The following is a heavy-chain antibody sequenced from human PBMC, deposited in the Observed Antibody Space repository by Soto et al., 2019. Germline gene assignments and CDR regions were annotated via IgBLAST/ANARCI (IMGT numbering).Heavy chain of an antibody. D-gene: IGHD4-17*01. V-gene: IGHV1-18*01. J-gene: IGHJ3*02. CDR2: ISAYNGNT. Sequence: QVQLVQSGAEVKKPGASVKVSCKASGYTFTSYGISWVRQAPGQGLELMGWISAYNGNTNYAQKLQGRGTMTTDSSTSTAYMDLSSLRSDDTAVYSCARARGTVTAFDIWGQGTMVTVSS. CDR3: ARARGTVTAFDI. CDR1: GYTFTSYG.